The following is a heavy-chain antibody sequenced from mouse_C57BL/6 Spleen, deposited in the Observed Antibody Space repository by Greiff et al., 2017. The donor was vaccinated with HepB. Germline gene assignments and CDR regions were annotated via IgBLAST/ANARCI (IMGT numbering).Heavy chain of an antibody. CDR1: GFTFSDYG. Sequence: DVHLVESGGGLVKPGGSLKLSCAASGFTFSDYGMHWVRQAPEKGLEWVAYISSGSSTIYYADTVKGRFTISRDNAKNTLFLQMTSLRSEDTAMYYCANSYLYAMDYWGQGPSVTVSS. J-gene: IGHJ4*01. CDR3: ANSYLYAMDY. D-gene: IGHD2-12*01. V-gene: IGHV5-17*01. CDR2: ISSGSSTI.